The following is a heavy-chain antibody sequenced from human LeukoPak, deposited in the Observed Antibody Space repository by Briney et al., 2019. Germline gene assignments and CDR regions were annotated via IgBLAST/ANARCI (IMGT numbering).Heavy chain of an antibody. CDR1: GFTFSSYA. V-gene: IGHV3-30-3*01. D-gene: IGHD3-3*01. CDR3: ARVLLLGYDFWSGYSGFPDY. J-gene: IGHJ4*02. Sequence: GGSLRLSCAASGFTFSSYAMHWVRQAPGKGLEWVAVISYDGSNKYYADSVKGRFTISRDNSKNTLYLQMNSLRAEDTAVYYCARVLLLGYDFWSGYSGFPDYWGQGTLVTVSS. CDR2: ISYDGSNK.